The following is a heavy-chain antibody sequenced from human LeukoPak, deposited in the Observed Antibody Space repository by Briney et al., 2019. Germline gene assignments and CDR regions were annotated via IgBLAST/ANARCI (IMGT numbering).Heavy chain of an antibody. CDR2: INPNSGGT. CDR1: GYTFTGYY. V-gene: IGHV1-2*06. Sequence: ASVKVSCKASGYTFTGYYMHWVRQAPGQGLEWMGRINPNSGGTNYAQRFQGRVTRTRDTSISTAYMELSRLRSDDTAVYYCARDHYGYSSGSGFDCWGQGSLVTVSS. D-gene: IGHD3-10*01. J-gene: IGHJ4*02. CDR3: ARDHYGYSSGSGFDC.